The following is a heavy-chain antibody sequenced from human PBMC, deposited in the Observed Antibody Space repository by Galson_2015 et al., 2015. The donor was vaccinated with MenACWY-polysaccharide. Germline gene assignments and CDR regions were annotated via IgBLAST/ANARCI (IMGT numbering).Heavy chain of an antibody. CDR1: DYSIRSGYF. V-gene: IGHV4-38-2*01. CDR2: IFHSGTT. Sequence: ETLSLTCAVSDYSIRSGYFWGWIRQPPGKGLEWIASIFHSGTTYYNPSLKSRVTISVDTSKNQFSLKLNSVTAADTAVYYCARGGRAVSNRNWFDPWGQGTLVTVSS. J-gene: IGHJ5*02. CDR3: ARGGRAVSNRNWFDP. D-gene: IGHD3-16*01.